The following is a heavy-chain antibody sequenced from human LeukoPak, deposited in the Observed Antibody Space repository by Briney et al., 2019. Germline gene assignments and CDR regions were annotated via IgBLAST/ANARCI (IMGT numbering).Heavy chain of an antibody. CDR2: FDPEDGET. CDR1: GYTLTELS. CDR3: ATAERYCSGGSCSPFDY. Sequence: ASVKVSCKVSGYTLTELSMHWVRQAPGKGLEWMGGFDPEDGETIYAQKFQGRVTMTEDTSTDTAYMELSSLRSEDTAVYYCATAERYCSGGSCSPFDYWGQGTLVTVSS. D-gene: IGHD2-15*01. J-gene: IGHJ4*02. V-gene: IGHV1-24*01.